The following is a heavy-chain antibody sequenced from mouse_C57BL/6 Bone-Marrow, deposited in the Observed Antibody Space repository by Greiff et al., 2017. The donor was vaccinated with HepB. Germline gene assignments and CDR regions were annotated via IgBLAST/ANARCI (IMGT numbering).Heavy chain of an antibody. Sequence: VQLQQPGAELVKPGASVKLSCKASGYTFTSYWMQWVKQRPGQGLEWIGEIDPSDSYTNYNQKFKGKATLTVDTSSSTAYMQLSSLTSEDSAVYYCARGDPPRRIYWGQGTTLTVSS. J-gene: IGHJ2*01. CDR3: ARGDPPRRIY. CDR2: IDPSDSYT. D-gene: IGHD2-12*01. CDR1: GYTFTSYW. V-gene: IGHV1-50*01.